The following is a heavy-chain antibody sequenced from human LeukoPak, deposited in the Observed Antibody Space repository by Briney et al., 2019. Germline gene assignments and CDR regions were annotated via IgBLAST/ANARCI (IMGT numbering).Heavy chain of an antibody. CDR2: ISSNGGST. V-gene: IGHV3-64*01. Sequence: GGSLRLSCVASGFTFRSYAMHWVRQAPGKGLEYVSAISSNGGSTYYANSVKCRFTISRDNSKNTLYLQMGSLRAEDMAVYYCATPGRYGDYPTWGQGTLVTVSS. D-gene: IGHD4-17*01. CDR3: ATPGRYGDYPT. J-gene: IGHJ5*02. CDR1: GFTFRSYA.